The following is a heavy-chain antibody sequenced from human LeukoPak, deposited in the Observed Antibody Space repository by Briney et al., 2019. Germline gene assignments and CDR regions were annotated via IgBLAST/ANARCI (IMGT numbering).Heavy chain of an antibody. CDR2: INAGNGNT. Sequence: GASVKVSCKASGYTFTSYAMHWVRQAPRQRLEWMGWINAGNGNTKYSQKFQGRVTITRDTSASTAYMELSSLRSEDTAVYYCARDQYYYDSSGSVDYWGQGTLVTVSS. V-gene: IGHV1-3*01. CDR3: ARDQYYYDSSGSVDY. J-gene: IGHJ4*02. D-gene: IGHD3-22*01. CDR1: GYTFTSYA.